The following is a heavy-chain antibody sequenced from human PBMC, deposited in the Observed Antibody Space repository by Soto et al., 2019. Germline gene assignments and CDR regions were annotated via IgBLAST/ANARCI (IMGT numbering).Heavy chain of an antibody. CDR3: ARRPLVRGIIPYYFDS. D-gene: IGHD3-10*01. J-gene: IGHJ4*02. V-gene: IGHV4-39*01. CDR2: IYYSGSA. Sequence: QLQLQESGPGLVKPSETLSLTCPVSGGSINNSSFYWGWVRQPPGKRLEGIGSIYYSGSAYYNPSLKSRLTISVDTSKNQFSLNLSSVTAADTAVYFCARRPLVRGIIPYYFDSWGQGTLVTVSS. CDR1: GGSINNSSFY.